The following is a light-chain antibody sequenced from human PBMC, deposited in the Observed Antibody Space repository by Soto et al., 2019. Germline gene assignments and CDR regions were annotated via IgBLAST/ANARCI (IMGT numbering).Light chain of an antibody. Sequence: DIQMTQSPSSLSASVGDRVTITCRASQRISSYLNWYQQKPGKDPKLLIYAASSLQSGVPSRFSGSGSGTDFTLTISILQPEDFATYYCQQSYSTPRTFGQGTKVEIK. J-gene: IGKJ1*01. V-gene: IGKV1-39*01. CDR1: QRISSY. CDR2: AAS. CDR3: QQSYSTPRT.